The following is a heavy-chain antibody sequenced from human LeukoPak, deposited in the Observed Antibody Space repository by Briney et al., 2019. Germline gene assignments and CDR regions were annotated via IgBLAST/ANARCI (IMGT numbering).Heavy chain of an antibody. D-gene: IGHD4/OR15-4a*01. V-gene: IGHV1-2*02. Sequence: GASVKVSCKTSGYTFTAFFIHWVRLAPGQGLEWVGSINPNTGGTSYSLKFQGRVTMTRDTSIATGHMDLASLRADDTAIYYCARAPPNAQELDSWGQGSLVTVSS. CDR1: GYTFTAFF. CDR3: ARAPPNAQELDS. CDR2: INPNTGGT. J-gene: IGHJ4*02.